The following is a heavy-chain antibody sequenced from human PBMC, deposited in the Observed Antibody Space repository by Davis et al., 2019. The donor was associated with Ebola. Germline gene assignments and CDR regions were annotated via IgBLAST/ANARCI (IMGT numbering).Heavy chain of an antibody. D-gene: IGHD2-21*01. CDR2: IIPVVDTK. CDR1: GGTFTNYA. CDR3: AREGLVGIYYYGMDV. J-gene: IGHJ6*04. V-gene: IGHV1-69*04. Sequence: AASVKVSCKTSGGTFTNYAVNWVRQAPGQGLEWMGRIIPVVDTKDYAQKFQGRVTMTRDTSTSTVYMELSSLRSEDTAVYYCAREGLVGIYYYGMDVWGKGTTVTVSS.